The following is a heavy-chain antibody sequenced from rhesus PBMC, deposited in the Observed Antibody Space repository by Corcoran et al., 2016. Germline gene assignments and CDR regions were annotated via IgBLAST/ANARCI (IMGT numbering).Heavy chain of an antibody. CDR2: IYGSGGST. CDR3: ARDKGRNFYGPPVREYFEF. D-gene: IGHD4-29*01. V-gene: IGHV4-93*01. Sequence: QVPLQESGPTWVKPSERLPLTSALSGCSITSHKCRRRPRHSPGKGLEWIVCIYGSGGSTEYNPSLKSRVTISKDTSKNQFALKLSSVTAADTAVYYCARDKGRNFYGPPVREYFEFWGQGALVTVSS. J-gene: IGHJ1*01. CDR1: GCSITSHKC.